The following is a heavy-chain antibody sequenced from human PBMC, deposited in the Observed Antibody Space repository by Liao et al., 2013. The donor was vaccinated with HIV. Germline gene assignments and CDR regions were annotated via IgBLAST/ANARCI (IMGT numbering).Heavy chain of an antibody. CDR1: GGSFSGYY. Sequence: QLQLQESGPGLVKPSETLSLTCAVYGGSFSGYYWSWIRQPPGKGLEWIGEINHSGSTNYNPSLKSRVTISVDTSKNQFSLKLSSVTAADTAVYYCARFTHLQLIHSGSYYRKARAFDIWGQGTMVTVSS. V-gene: IGHV4-34*10. CDR3: ARFTHLQLIHSGSYYRKARAFDI. D-gene: IGHD1-26*01. J-gene: IGHJ3*02. CDR2: INHSGST.